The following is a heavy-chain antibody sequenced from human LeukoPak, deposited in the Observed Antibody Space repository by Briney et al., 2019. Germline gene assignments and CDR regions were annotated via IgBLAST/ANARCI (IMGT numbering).Heavy chain of an antibody. CDR3: AREPTHFDAFDI. D-gene: IGHD3-3*02. J-gene: IGHJ3*02. CDR1: GFTVSSNY. Sequence: GGSLRLSCAASGFTVSSNYMSWVRQAPGKGLEWVSVIYSGGSTYYADSVKGRFTISRDNSKNTLYLQMNSLRAEDTAVYYCAREPTHFDAFDIWGQGTMVTVSS. CDR2: IYSGGST. V-gene: IGHV3-66*01.